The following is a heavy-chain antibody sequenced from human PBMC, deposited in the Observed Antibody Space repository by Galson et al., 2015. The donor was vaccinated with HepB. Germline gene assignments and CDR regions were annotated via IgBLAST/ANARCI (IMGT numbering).Heavy chain of an antibody. V-gene: IGHV3-7*01. CDR3: SRDFRYCTSTHCPAFYCFDL. J-gene: IGHJ2*01. CDR2: IKRDGTEK. CDR1: GFTFRNYW. Sequence: SLRLSCAASGFTFRNYWMNWVRQAPGKGLEWVANIKRDGTEKFYVDSVKGRFTISRDNAKTSLYLPMNSLRAEDTAWYSCSRDFRYCTSTHCPAFYCFDLCGRGTLVTSSS. D-gene: IGHD2-2*01.